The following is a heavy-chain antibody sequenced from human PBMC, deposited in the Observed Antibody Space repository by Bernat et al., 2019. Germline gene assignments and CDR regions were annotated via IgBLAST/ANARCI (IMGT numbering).Heavy chain of an antibody. Sequence: QVQLVQSGAEVKKPGASVKVSCKASGYTFTSYGISWVRQAPGQGLEWMGWISAYNGNTNYAQKLQGRVTMTTDTSTSTAYMELRSLRSDDTAVYYCARHPNYDFWSGSPHMDVWGNGTTVTVSS. CDR3: ARHPNYDFWSGSPHMDV. D-gene: IGHD3-3*01. CDR2: ISAYNGNT. CDR1: GYTFTSYG. V-gene: IGHV1-18*01. J-gene: IGHJ6*03.